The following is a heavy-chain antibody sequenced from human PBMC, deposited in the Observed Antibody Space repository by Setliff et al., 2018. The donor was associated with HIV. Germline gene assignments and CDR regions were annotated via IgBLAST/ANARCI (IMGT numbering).Heavy chain of an antibody. D-gene: IGHD2-2*01. Sequence: ASVKVSCKTTGGTFNIFSITWVRQAPGQGLEWMGWIGAYDGNTKYIQKLQGRVTMTTDTSTNTAYMELRSLRSDDTAVYFCARVGDIVVPPASYYYMDVWGTGTTVTVSS. CDR3: ARVGDIVVPPASYYYMDV. CDR1: GGTFNIFS. V-gene: IGHV1-18*01. CDR2: IGAYDGNT. J-gene: IGHJ6*03.